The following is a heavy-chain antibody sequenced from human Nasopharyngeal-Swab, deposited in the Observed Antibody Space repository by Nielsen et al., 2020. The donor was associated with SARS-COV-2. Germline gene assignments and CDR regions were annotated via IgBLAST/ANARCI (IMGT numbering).Heavy chain of an antibody. CDR2: IDPNTGGT. CDR1: GYIFTDYY. CDR3: ARVLYDYIWGSYRSCDY. V-gene: IGHV1-2*06. D-gene: IGHD3-16*02. Sequence: ASVKVSCKTSGYIFTDYYIHWVRQAPGQGLEWMGRIDPNTGGTSSAQIFQGRVTMTRDTSISTVYIEVTSLTSDDTAVYYCARVLYDYIWGSYRSCDYWGQGTLVTVSS. J-gene: IGHJ4*02.